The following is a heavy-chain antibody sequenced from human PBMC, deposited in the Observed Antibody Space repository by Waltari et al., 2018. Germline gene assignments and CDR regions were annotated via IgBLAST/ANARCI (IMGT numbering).Heavy chain of an antibody. J-gene: IGHJ6*02. D-gene: IGHD5-12*01. Sequence: QVLLAQSGAEVKMPGASVRVSCSGNTLSGYFLHLVRQAPGQGLAWMGWINFNTGGTLYAQKCQGRVTMTRDTSIATAYRELSGLRYDDTAVYYCATDRGGYPGMDVWGQGTTVTVSS. CDR1: GNTLSGYF. CDR3: ATDRGGYPGMDV. V-gene: IGHV1-2*02. CDR2: INFNTGGT.